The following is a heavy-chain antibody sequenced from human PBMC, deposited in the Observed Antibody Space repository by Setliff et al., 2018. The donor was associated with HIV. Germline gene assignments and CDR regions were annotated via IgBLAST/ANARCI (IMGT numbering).Heavy chain of an antibody. CDR1: GGSISTVNW. CDR2: IDHSGGS. Sequence: SETLSLTCAVSGGSISTVNWWTWVRQPPGKGLEWIGEIDHSGGSKYNPSLTGRVTMSADKSKNQFSLNLYSVTAADTAVYYCARPLLVFSLGGAFESWGQGRMVTVSS. J-gene: IGHJ3*02. CDR3: ARPLLVFSLGGAFES. D-gene: IGHD3-16*01. V-gene: IGHV4-4*02.